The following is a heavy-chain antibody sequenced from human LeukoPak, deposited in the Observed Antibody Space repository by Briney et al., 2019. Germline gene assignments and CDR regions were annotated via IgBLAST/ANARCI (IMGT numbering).Heavy chain of an antibody. CDR2: INTYTGTP. CDR1: GYTFSSYT. D-gene: IGHD5-12*01. Sequence: ASVKVSCKASGYTFSSYTLSCLRQAPGQGLEWMGWINTYTGTPTYAQGFTGRFVFSLDSSVSTAYLQINSLKAEDIAVYYCVRQYSGYESLYFDSWGQGTLVTVSS. V-gene: IGHV7-4-1*02. J-gene: IGHJ4*02. CDR3: VRQYSGYESLYFDS.